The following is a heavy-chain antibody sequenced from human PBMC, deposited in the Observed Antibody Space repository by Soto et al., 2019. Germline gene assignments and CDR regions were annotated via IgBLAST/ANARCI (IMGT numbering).Heavy chain of an antibody. D-gene: IGHD3-22*01. CDR2: IYYSGST. CDR3: GRGGGGEWYYYDSSGYGKGFDY. Sequence: SETLSVTCTLSGGSISSYYWSWIRQPPGKGLEWIGYIYYSGSTNYNPSLKSRVTISVNTSKNQFSLKLSSVTAGDRAVYYCGRGGGGEWYYYDSSGYGKGFDYWGQGTLVTVSS. CDR1: GGSISSYY. J-gene: IGHJ4*02. V-gene: IGHV4-59*01.